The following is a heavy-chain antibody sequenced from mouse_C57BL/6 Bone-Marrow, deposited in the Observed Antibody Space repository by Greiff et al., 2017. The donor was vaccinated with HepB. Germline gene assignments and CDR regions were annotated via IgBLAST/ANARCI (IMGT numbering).Heavy chain of an antibody. D-gene: IGHD1-2*01. V-gene: IGHV1-64*01. CDR3: ARRVAALVAY. Sequence: QVQLQQPGAELAKPGASVKLSCKASGYTLTSYWMHGVKQRPGQGLEWIGKIHPNSGSTNYNEKFKSKATLTVDKSSSTAYMQLSSLTSEDSAVYYCARRVAALVAYWGQGTLVTISA. CDR2: IHPNSGST. J-gene: IGHJ3*01. CDR1: GYTLTSYW.